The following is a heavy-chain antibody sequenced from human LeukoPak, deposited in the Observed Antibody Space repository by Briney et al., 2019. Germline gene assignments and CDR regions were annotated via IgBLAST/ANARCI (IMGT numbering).Heavy chain of an antibody. J-gene: IGHJ4*02. Sequence: GASVKVSCKASGYSFNSYGIGWVRQAPGQGLEWMGWLSVYNGHTSYAQKFQGVFTMTTDTSTDTAYMELRSLRSDDTAVYYCASLLVTEYKSGWYGHNFDHWGQGTQVTVSS. CDR2: LSVYNGHT. CDR3: ASLLVTEYKSGWYGHNFDH. V-gene: IGHV1-18*01. D-gene: IGHD6-13*01. CDR1: GYSFNSYG.